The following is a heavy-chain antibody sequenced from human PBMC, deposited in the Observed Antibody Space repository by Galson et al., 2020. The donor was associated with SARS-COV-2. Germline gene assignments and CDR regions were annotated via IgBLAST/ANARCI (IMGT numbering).Heavy chain of an antibody. Sequence: GESLKISCAASGFTFSNYDMNWVRQAPGKGLEWVPSISSSYRYIYYADSVKGRFTISRDNAKNSLFLQMNSLRVDDTAVYYCARDLPTQPGCWGQGTLVTVSS. CDR3: ARDLPTQPGC. CDR2: ISSSYRYI. J-gene: IGHJ4*02. CDR1: GFTFSNYD. V-gene: IGHV3-21*01. D-gene: IGHD6-19*01.